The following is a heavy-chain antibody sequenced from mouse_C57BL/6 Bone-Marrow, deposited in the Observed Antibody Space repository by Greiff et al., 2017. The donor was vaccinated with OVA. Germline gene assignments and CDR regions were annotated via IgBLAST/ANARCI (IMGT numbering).Heavy chain of an antibody. CDR1: GFTFSSYG. CDR2: ISSGGSYT. J-gene: IGHJ4*01. Sequence: EVKLMESGGDLVKPGGSLKLSCAASGFTFSSYGMSWVRQTPDKRLEWVATISSGGSYTYYPDSLKGRFTISRDNAKNTLYLQMSSLKSEDTAMYYCARRLGSSYVAMDYWGQGTSVTVSS. CDR3: ARRLGSSYVAMDY. V-gene: IGHV5-6*02. D-gene: IGHD1-1*01.